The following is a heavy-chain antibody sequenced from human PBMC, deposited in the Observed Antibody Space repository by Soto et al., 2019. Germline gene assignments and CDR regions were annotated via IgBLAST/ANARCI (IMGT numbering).Heavy chain of an antibody. J-gene: IGHJ5*02. CDR1: GYTFTTYT. Sequence: ASVTVSCKASGYTFTTYTIHWVRQAPGQRLEWMGWINAGNGDTKYSQKFQGRVSITRDTSASTAYMDLSSLRSEDTAVYYCARVGTHNWFDPWGQGTLVTVSS. CDR2: INAGNGDT. CDR3: ARVGTHNWFDP. D-gene: IGHD6-13*01. V-gene: IGHV1-3*01.